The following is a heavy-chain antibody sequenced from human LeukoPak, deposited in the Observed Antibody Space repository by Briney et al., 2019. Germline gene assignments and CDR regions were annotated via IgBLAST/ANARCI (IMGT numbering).Heavy chain of an antibody. J-gene: IGHJ4*02. Sequence: SETLSLTCTVSGGSISSGGYYWSWIRQHPGKGLEWIGYIYYSGSTYYNPSLKSRVTISVDTSKNQFSLKLSSVTAADKTVYYWARGGPYSSGYRVIFDYWGQGTLVTVSA. CDR3: ARGGPYSSGYRVIFDY. V-gene: IGHV4-31*03. D-gene: IGHD3-22*01. CDR1: GGSISSGGYY. CDR2: IYYSGST.